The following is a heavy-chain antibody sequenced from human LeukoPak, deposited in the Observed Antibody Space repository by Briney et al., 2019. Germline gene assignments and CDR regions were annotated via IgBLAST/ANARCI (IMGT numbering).Heavy chain of an antibody. V-gene: IGHV6-1*01. CDR3: ARDSTAVDY. J-gene: IGHJ4*02. CDR1: GDSVSSSRAT. Sequence: SQTLSLTCAISGDSVSSSRATWNWIRQSPSSGLEWLGRTYYRSKWYNDYAVSLKSRITINPDTPKNQFSLHLNSVTPEDTAVYYCARDSTAVDYWGQGTLVTVSS. CDR2: TYYRSKWYN.